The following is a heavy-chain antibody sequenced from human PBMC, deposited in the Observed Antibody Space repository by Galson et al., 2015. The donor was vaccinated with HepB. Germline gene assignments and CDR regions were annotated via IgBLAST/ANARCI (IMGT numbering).Heavy chain of an antibody. CDR2: IRSKAYGGTT. V-gene: IGHV3-49*04. J-gene: IGHJ4*02. CDR3: TRDSRWMYYFDY. CDR1: GFTFGDYA. Sequence: SLRLSCAASGFTFGDYAMSWVRQAPGKGLEWVGFIRSKAYGGTTEYAASVKGRFTISRDDSKSIAYLQMNSLKTEDTAVYYCTRDSRWMYYFDYWGQGTLVTVSS. D-gene: IGHD2-2*03.